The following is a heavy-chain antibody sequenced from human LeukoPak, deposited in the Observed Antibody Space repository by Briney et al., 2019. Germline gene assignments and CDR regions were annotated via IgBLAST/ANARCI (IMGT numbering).Heavy chain of an antibody. CDR3: AKMRTALLSHGFDS. CDR2: VTASGGTT. CDR1: GFTFSTYA. Sequence: GGSLRLSCRVSGFTFSTYAMTGLRQAPGKGLEWVSEVTASGGTTYYADSVKGRFTIPRDNSQNTVYLQKNSLRAEDTAVYYCAKMRTALLSHGFDSWGQGTLVTVSS. J-gene: IGHJ4*02. D-gene: IGHD3-10*01. V-gene: IGHV3-23*01.